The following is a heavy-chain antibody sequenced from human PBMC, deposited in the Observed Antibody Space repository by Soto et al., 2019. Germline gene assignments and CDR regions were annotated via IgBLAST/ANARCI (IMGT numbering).Heavy chain of an antibody. CDR3: ARSAMAGDYYSYGMDV. CDR2: ISVYSGKT. CDR1: GYTXTSYG. Sequence: SXKVSCKASGYTXTSYGSPLVRQAPGQGLEWMGWISVYSGKTSYAQKLQDRVTMSTDTSTRKAYMELRSLRSEDTAFYYCARSAMAGDYYSYGMDVWGRGTTVTVS. J-gene: IGHJ6*02. D-gene: IGHD6-19*01. V-gene: IGHV1-18*04.